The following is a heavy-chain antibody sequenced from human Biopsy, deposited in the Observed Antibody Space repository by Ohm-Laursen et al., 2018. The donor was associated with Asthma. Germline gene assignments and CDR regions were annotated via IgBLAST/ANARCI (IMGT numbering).Heavy chain of an antibody. CDR2: IYYSGRT. V-gene: IGHV4-39*02. D-gene: IGHD6-6*01. CDR1: GDAMSTSGSY. Sequence: TLSLTCIVSGDAMSTSGSYWGWIRQSPGKGLEWIGSIYYSGRTYYNPSLESRVTISADTSKNHFSLKVTSVTAADTAVYYCARAVSSSSYWYFDLWDRGDLVTVSS. CDR3: ARAVSSSSYWYFDL. J-gene: IGHJ2*01.